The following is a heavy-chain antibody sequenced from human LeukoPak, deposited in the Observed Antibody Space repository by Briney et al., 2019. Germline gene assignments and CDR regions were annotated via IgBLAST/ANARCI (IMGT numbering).Heavy chain of an antibody. CDR2: VYYSGST. Sequence: TLSLTCTVSGGSFSTGGYYWGWIRQHTGQGLEWIGYVYYSGSTYYNPSLNSLATISVDTSKNQFTMKLSYVTAVDTAVYCGANVDVSSCHYAYDICGQGTMVTVSS. CDR3: ANVDVSSCHYAYDI. D-gene: IGHD3-22*01. CDR1: GGSFSTGGYY. J-gene: IGHJ3*02. V-gene: IGHV4-31*01.